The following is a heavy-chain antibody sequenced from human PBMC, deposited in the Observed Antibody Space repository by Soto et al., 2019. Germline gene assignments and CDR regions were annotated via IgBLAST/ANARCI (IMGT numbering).Heavy chain of an antibody. Sequence: QVQLQESGPGLVKPSETLSLTCTVSGGSVSSGSYYWSWIRQPPGKGLEWIGYIYYSGSTNYNPSRKSRVTISVDTSKNQFSLKLSSVTAADTAVYYCARLGTMILGPIDYWGQGTLVTVSS. J-gene: IGHJ4*02. CDR1: GGSVSSGSYY. CDR2: IYYSGST. D-gene: IGHD3-22*01. V-gene: IGHV4-61*01. CDR3: ARLGTMILGPIDY.